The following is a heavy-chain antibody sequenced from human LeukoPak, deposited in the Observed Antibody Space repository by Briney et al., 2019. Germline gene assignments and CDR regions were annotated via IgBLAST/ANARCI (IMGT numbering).Heavy chain of an antibody. J-gene: IGHJ4*02. CDR3: AKDGGEYRSSFDY. CDR1: GFTFDDYT. V-gene: IGHV3-43*01. Sequence: GGPLRLSCAPSGFTFDDYTVQWVRRSTGKGVVGVSLISWDCGSTYYADSVKGRFTISRDNSENSLYLQMNSLRTEDTALYYCAKDGGEYRSSFDYWGQGTLVTVSS. CDR2: ISWDCGST. D-gene: IGHD6-6*01.